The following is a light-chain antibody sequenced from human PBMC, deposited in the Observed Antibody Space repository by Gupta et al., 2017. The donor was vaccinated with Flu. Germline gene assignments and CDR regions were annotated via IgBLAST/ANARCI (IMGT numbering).Light chain of an antibody. CDR1: SSDIGGYNH. V-gene: IGLV2-14*01. CDR2: EIN. J-gene: IGLJ3*02. Sequence: QSALPQPASVSGSPGQSITISCTGTSSDIGGYNHVSWYQQHPGKAPKLMIYEINNRPAVVSNRFSGSKSGNTASLTISGLQAEDGADYYCSSYTINVTRVFGGGTKVTVL. CDR3: SSYTINVTRV.